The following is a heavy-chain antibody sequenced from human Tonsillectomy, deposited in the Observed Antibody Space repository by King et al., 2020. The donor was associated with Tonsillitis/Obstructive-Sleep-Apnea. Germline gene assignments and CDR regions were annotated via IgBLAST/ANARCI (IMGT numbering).Heavy chain of an antibody. CDR3: AIVRQDVVVVPAAIAYYYYMDV. V-gene: IGHV4-34*01. CDR1: GGSFSGYH. CDR2: INHSGST. D-gene: IGHD2-2*01. Sequence: VQLQQWGAGLLKPSETLSLTCAVYGGSFSGYHWSWIRQPPGKGLEWIGEINHSGSTNYNPSLKSRVTISEETSKNQFSLKMSSVTAADTAVYYFAIVRQDVVVVPAAIAYYYYMDVWGKGTTVTVSS. J-gene: IGHJ6*03.